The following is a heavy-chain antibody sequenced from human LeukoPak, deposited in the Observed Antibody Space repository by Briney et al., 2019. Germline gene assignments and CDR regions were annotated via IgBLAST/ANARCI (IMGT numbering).Heavy chain of an antibody. V-gene: IGHV3-7*05. CDR1: GFTFSSYW. CDR3: AKWVTTPHYGTDV. Sequence: GGSLRLSCAASGFTFSSYWMTWVRQPPGKGLEWVANIRKDGSEIYYADSVKGRFTISRDNAKNSLYLQMSSLRAEDTAVYYCAKWVTTPHYGTDVWGQGTTVTVSS. J-gene: IGHJ6*02. CDR2: IRKDGSEI. D-gene: IGHD4-17*01.